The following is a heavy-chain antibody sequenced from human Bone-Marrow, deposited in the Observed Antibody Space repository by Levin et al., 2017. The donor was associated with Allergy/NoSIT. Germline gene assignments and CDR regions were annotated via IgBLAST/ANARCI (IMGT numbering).Heavy chain of an antibody. CDR1: GYTFTSYG. V-gene: IGHV1-18*01. J-gene: IGHJ6*02. D-gene: IGHD2/OR15-2a*01. CDR3: ARRGVLVTFRGDYYGMDV. CDR2: ISAYNGNT. Sequence: ASVKVSCKASGYTFTSYGISWVRQAPGQGLEWMGWISAYNGNTNYAQKLQGRVTMTTDTSTSTAYMELRSLRSDDTAVYYCARRGVLVTFRGDYYGMDVWGQGTTVTVSS.